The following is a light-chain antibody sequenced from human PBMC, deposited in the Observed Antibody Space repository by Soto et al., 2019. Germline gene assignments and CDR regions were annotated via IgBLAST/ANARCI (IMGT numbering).Light chain of an antibody. Sequence: DIQMPQSPSSLSASVGDRVTITCRASTYISSYLNWYQQKPGKAPKLLIHGASNLQVGVPSRFSGSGSGTDFSLTISSLQAEDFAINYCQQSYRTPTWTFGQGTKVEMK. CDR2: GAS. V-gene: IGKV1-39*01. CDR3: QQSYRTPTWT. J-gene: IGKJ1*01. CDR1: TYISSY.